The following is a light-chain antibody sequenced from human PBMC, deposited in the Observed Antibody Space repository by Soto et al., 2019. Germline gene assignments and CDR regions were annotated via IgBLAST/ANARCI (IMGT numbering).Light chain of an antibody. CDR1: SSDVGGYNY. V-gene: IGLV2-14*01. CDR3: SSYTSSSTLSV. J-gene: IGLJ1*01. CDR2: EVS. Sequence: QSVLTQPASVSGSPGQSITISCTGTSSDVGGYNYVSWYQQHPGKAPKLIIYEVSNRPSGVSNRFSGSKSGDTASLTISGLHAEDEADYYCSSYTSSSTLSVFGTGTKVTVL.